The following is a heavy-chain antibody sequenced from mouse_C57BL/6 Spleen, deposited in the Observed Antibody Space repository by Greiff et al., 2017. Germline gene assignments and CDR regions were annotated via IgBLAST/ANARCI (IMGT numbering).Heavy chain of an antibody. J-gene: IGHJ3*01. V-gene: IGHV1-82*01. CDR1: GYAFSSSW. CDR2: IYPGDGDT. D-gene: IGHD1-1*01. CDR3: ARSPSDYCGRSYGFAY. Sequence: QVQLQQSGPELVKPGASVKISCKASGYAFSSSWMNWVKQRPGKGLEWIGRIYPGDGDTNYNGKFKGKATLTADKSSSTAYMQLSSLTSEDSAVYFFARSPSDYCGRSYGFAYWGQGTLVTVSA.